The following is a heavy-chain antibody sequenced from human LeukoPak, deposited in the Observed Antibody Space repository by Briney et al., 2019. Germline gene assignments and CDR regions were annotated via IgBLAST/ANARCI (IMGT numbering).Heavy chain of an antibody. Sequence: GGSLRLSCAASGFTFRSYWMTWVRQSPGKGLEWVANIKQDGSETHHVDSVKGRFTISRDSAKDSLYLEMNSLRAEDTAVYYCARLRGLYSDTNRYQTALDCWGQGTLVTVSS. V-gene: IGHV3-7*01. CDR1: GFTFRSYW. CDR2: IKQDGSET. D-gene: IGHD1-26*01. J-gene: IGHJ4*02. CDR3: ARLRGLYSDTNRYQTALDC.